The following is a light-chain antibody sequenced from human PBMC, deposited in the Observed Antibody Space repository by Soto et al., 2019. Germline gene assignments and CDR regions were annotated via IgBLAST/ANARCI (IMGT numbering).Light chain of an antibody. J-gene: IGLJ2*01. V-gene: IGLV2-14*01. CDR2: EGD. CDR3: ASFTSSSIFDI. Sequence: QSALTQSASVSESPGQSITISCTGTSSDIGVYNYVSWYQQHPGKAPKLMIYEGDKRPSGVSNRFSGSKSGNTASLTISGLQAEDEADYYCASFTSSSIFDIFGGGTKLTVL. CDR1: SSDIGVYNY.